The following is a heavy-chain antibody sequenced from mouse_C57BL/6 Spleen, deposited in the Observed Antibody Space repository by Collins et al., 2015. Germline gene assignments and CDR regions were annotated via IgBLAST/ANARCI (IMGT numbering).Heavy chain of an antibody. Sequence: TYNSALKSRLSISKDNSKSQVFLKMNSLQTDDTAMYYCARYGNYGAMDYWGQGTSVTVSS. V-gene: IGHV2-6*02. J-gene: IGHJ4*01. CDR3: ARYGNYGAMDY. D-gene: IGHD2-1*01.